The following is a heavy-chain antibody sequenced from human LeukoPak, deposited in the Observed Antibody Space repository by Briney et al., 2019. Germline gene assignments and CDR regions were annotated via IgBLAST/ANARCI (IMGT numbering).Heavy chain of an antibody. CDR1: GFTFSSYG. CDR3: AKELWFGELSPVFDY. CDR2: ISYDGSNK. Sequence: GGSLRLSCAASGFTFSSYGMHWVRQAPGKGLEWVAVISYDGSNKYYADSVKGRFTISRDNSKNTLYLQMNSLRAEDTAVYCCAKELWFGELSPVFDYWGQGTLVTVSS. D-gene: IGHD3-10*01. J-gene: IGHJ4*02. V-gene: IGHV3-30*18.